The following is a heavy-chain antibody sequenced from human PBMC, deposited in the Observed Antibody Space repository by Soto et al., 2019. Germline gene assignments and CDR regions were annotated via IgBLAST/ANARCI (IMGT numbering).Heavy chain of an antibody. D-gene: IGHD4-4*01. J-gene: IGHJ6*03. CDR3: ARAPTVNNYYYYMDV. CDR1: GGFISSYY. Sequence: QVQLQESGPGLVKPSETLSLTCTVSGGFISSYYWSWIRQPPGKGLEWIGYIYDSESAIYNPSLKSRVTISLDTSKNQLSRKLSSVTAADTAVYYCARAPTVNNYYYYMDVWGKGTTVTVSS. CDR2: IYDSESA. V-gene: IGHV4-59*01.